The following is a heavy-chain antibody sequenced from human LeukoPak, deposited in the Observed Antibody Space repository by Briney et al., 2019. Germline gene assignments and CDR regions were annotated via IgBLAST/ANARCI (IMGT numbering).Heavy chain of an antibody. CDR2: ISGSGGST. D-gene: IGHD5-24*01. CDR3: AKVPPEMATIPLLDY. V-gene: IGHV3-23*01. Sequence: PGGSLRLSCAASGFTFSDYYMSWIRQAPGKGLEWVSAISGSGGSTYYADSVKGRFTISRDNSKNTLYLQMNSLRAEDTAVYYCAKVPPEMATIPLLDYWGQGTLVTVSS. J-gene: IGHJ4*02. CDR1: GFTFSDYY.